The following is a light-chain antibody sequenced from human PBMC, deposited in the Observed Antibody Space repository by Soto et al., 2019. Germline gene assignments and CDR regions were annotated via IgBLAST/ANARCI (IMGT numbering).Light chain of an antibody. J-gene: IGLJ1*01. V-gene: IGLV1-44*01. CDR3: ATWDDSLDVHV. Sequence: QSVLTPPPSASGTPGQTITISCSGGSSNIGINTVNWYEHLPGTAPRLLIYGNNQRPSGVPDRFSGSKSGTSASLAISGLQSEDEGHYYCATWDDSLDVHVFGTGTKVTVL. CDR1: SSNIGINT. CDR2: GNN.